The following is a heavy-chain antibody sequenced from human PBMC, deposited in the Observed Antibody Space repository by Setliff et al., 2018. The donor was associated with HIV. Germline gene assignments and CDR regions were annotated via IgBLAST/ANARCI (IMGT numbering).Heavy chain of an antibody. CDR2: IIPIFGAA. CDR3: ASHNRETADDLLTAYYNYYYYTDV. J-gene: IGHJ6*03. Sequence: SVKVSCKASGGTFSSYAISWVRQAPGQGLEWMGGIIPIFGAANYAQKFQGRVTITADRVTSTAYMEVTSLTSDDTAVYYCASHNRETADDLLTAYYNYYYYTDVWGKGTTVTVSS. V-gene: IGHV1-69*06. CDR1: GGTFSSYA. D-gene: IGHD3-9*01.